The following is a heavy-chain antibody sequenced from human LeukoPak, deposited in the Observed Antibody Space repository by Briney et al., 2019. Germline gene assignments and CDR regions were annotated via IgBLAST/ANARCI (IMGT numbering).Heavy chain of an antibody. CDR3: ARGGIIGDILTGYYTPNWFNP. CDR2: ISSSSSYI. J-gene: IGHJ5*02. CDR1: GFTFSSYS. V-gene: IGHV3-21*01. Sequence: GGSLRLSCAASGFTFSSYSMNWVRQAPGKGLEWVSSISSSSSYIYYADSVKGRFTISRDNAKNSLYLQMNSLRAEDTAVYYCARGGIIGDILTGYYTPNWFNPWGKGTLVTVSS. D-gene: IGHD3-9*01.